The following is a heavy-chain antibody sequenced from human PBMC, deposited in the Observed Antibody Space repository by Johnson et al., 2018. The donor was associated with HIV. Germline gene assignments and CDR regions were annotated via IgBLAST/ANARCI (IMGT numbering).Heavy chain of an antibody. CDR3: AKDIWSYCGGDCSPGSALDI. J-gene: IGHJ3*02. CDR2: ISWNSGSI. V-gene: IGHV3-9*01. CDR1: GFTFADYA. Sequence: VQLVESGGGLVQPGRSLRLSCAASGFTFADYAMHWVRQGPGKGLEWVSGISWNSGSIGYADSVKSRFTISRDISKNSLYLQMNSLRAEDTALYYCAKDIWSYCGGDCSPGSALDIWGRGTMVTVSS. D-gene: IGHD2-21*01.